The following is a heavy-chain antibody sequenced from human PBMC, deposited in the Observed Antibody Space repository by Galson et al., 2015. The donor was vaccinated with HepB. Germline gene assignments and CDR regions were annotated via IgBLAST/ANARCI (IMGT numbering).Heavy chain of an antibody. CDR1: GFTFSNYW. V-gene: IGHV3-7*01. CDR3: ARGPGFGYYDSSGYYYVPYYFDY. J-gene: IGHJ4*02. Sequence: SLRLSCAASGFTFSNYWMNWVRQAPGKGLEWVANIKQDGSEKYYVDSVKGRFTISRDNAKNSLYLRMNSLRAEDTAVYYCARGPGFGYYDSSGYYYVPYYFDYWGQGTLVTVSS. CDR2: IKQDGSEK. D-gene: IGHD3-22*01.